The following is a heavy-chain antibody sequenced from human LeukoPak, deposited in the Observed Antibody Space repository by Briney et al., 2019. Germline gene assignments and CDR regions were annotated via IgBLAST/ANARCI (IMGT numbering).Heavy chain of an antibody. CDR3: VKDTYYYDSRAPFQH. J-gene: IGHJ1*01. V-gene: IGHV3-33*06. D-gene: IGHD3-22*01. CDR1: GFTFSSYG. CDR2: IWYDGSNK. Sequence: PGGSLRLSCAASGFTFSSYGMHWVRQAPGKGLEWVAVIWYDGSNKYFADSVKGRFTISRDNSKNTLYLQMNSLRAKDTAVYYCVKDTYYYDSRAPFQHWGQGTLVTVSS.